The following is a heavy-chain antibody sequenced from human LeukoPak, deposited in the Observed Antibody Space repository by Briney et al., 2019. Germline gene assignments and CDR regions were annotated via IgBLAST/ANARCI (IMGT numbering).Heavy chain of an antibody. J-gene: IGHJ4*02. CDR3: ARLHVDTAMVTGFFDY. CDR2: INAGNGNT. D-gene: IGHD5-18*01. CDR1: GYTFTSYA. V-gene: IGHV1-3*01. Sequence: ASVTVSCKASGYTFTSYAMHWVRQAPGQRLEWMGWINAGNGNTKYSQKFQGRVTITRDTSASTAYMELSSLRSEDTAVYYCARLHVDTAMVTGFFDYWGQGTLVTVSS.